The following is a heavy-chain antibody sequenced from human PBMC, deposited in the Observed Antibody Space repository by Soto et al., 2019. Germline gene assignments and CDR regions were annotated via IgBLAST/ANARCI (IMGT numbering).Heavy chain of an antibody. J-gene: IGHJ4*02. Sequence: ASVKVSCKASGYTFTRNAIHWVRQAPGQRLEWIGKIDAGNGNTKYSQKFQGRVTITRDTSASTAYMELSSLRSEDTAVYYCARGITLPTPLDYWGQGTLVTVSS. V-gene: IGHV1-3*01. CDR1: GYTFTRNA. CDR3: ARGITLPTPLDY. CDR2: IDAGNGNT. D-gene: IGHD1-20*01.